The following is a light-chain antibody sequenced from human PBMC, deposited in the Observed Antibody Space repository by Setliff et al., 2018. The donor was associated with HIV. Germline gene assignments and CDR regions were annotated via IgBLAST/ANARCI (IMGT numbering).Light chain of an antibody. CDR1: SSDVGGYTY. Sequence: QSALAQPASVSGSPGQSITISCTGTSSDVGGYTYVSWYQQHPGKAPKLMIYDVSNRPSGVSDRFSGSKSGNTASLTISGLQAEDEAGYYCSSYTTSDTLVFGTGTKGTVL. V-gene: IGLV2-14*03. CDR2: DVS. CDR3: SSYTTSDTLV. J-gene: IGLJ1*01.